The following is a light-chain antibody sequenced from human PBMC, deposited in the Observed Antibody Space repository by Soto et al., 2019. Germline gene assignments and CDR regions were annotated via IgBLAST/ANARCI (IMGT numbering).Light chain of an antibody. CDR2: STY. J-gene: IGLJ3*02. V-gene: IGLV7-43*01. Sequence: QAVVTQEPSLTVSPGGTVTPTCASSTGAVTSDYYPNWLQQKPGQAPRSLIHSTYARHFWTPARFSGSLLGGKAALTVSGVQPEDEADYYCLLYHGAAQVFGGGTKLTVL. CDR3: LLYHGAAQV. CDR1: TGAVTSDYY.